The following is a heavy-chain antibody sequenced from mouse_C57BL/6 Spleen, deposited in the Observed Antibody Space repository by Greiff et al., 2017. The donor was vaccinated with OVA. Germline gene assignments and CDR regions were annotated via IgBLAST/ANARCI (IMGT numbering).Heavy chain of an antibody. V-gene: IGHV1-82*01. CDR3: ARPPYYYGSRDYAMDY. CDR2: IYPGDGDT. J-gene: IGHJ4*01. CDR1: GYAFSSSW. D-gene: IGHD1-1*01. Sequence: VKLMESGPELVKPGASVKISCKASGYAFSSSWMNWVKQRPGKGLEWIGRIYPGDGDTNYNGKFKGKATLTADKSSSTAYMQLSSLTSEDSAVYFCARPPYYYGSRDYAMDYWGQGTSVTVSS.